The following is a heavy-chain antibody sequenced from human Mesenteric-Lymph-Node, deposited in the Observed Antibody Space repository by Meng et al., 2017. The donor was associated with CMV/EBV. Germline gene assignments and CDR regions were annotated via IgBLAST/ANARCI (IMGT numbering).Heavy chain of an antibody. V-gene: IGHV3-74*01. Sequence: GESLKISCAASGLTFSRYWMHWVRQVPGKGLVWVSRIISDESTTIYADSVKGRFTISRDNAKNSLYLQMNSLRAEDTAVYYCASLVGATPDPYYGMDVWGQGTTVTVSS. CDR2: IISDESTT. J-gene: IGHJ6*02. CDR1: GLTFSRYW. D-gene: IGHD1-26*01. CDR3: ASLVGATPDPYYGMDV.